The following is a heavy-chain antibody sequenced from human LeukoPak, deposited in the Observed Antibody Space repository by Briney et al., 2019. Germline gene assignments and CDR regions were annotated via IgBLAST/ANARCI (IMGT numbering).Heavy chain of an antibody. CDR1: GFTFRLYR. V-gene: IGHV3-30*02. CDR2: IRNDESNK. CDR3: AKGYYLYYFDY. J-gene: IGHJ4*02. D-gene: IGHD3-22*01. Sequence: PGGSLTLSCAACGFTFRLYRMHWVRHSPGKGLEWVAFIRNDESNKYYADSVKGRFTISRENSKNTLYLEMNSLRAEDTAMYYCAKGYYLYYFDYWGQGTLVTVSS.